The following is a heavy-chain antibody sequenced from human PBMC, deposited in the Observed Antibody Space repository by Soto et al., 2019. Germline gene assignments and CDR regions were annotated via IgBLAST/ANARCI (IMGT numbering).Heavy chain of an antibody. J-gene: IGHJ5*02. Sequence: QVQLVQSGTEVKKPGASVKVSCKTSGYTFTSYGIIWVRQAPGQGLEWMGLISPYNGDTIYARKFQGRVIVTADTATSTVDMELRSLRSDDTAVYYCVRDASSGYRGWWDPWGQGTLVTVSS. CDR3: VRDASSGYRGWWDP. D-gene: IGHD5-18*01. CDR2: ISPYNGDT. CDR1: GYTFTSYG. V-gene: IGHV1-18*01.